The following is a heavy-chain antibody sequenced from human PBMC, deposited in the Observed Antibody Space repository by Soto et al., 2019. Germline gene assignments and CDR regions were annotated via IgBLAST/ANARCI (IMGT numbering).Heavy chain of an antibody. D-gene: IGHD1-1*01. CDR1: GGFVSSGSYY. J-gene: IGHJ3*02. V-gene: IGHV4-34*01. CDR3: ARVERGTATTVVDAFDI. CDR2: MSHSGGT. Sequence: QVQLQQWGAGLLKPSETLSLTCAVYGGFVSSGSYYWSWIRQPPGKGLEWIGDMSHSGGTHFNPSLKSRVTISVDTSKNQFSLKMSSVTAADTALYYCARVERGTATTVVDAFDIWGPGTMATVSS.